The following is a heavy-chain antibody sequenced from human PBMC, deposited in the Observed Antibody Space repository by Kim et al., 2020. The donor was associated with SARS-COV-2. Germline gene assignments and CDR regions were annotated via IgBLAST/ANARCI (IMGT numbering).Heavy chain of an antibody. CDR1: GGSFSGYY. J-gene: IGHJ6*03. CDR3: ARQLYSYGYYYYMAV. D-gene: IGHD5-18*01. CDR2: INHSGST. V-gene: IGHV4-34*01. Sequence: SETLSLTCAVYGGSFSGYYWSWIRQPPGKGLEWIGEINHSGSTNYNPSLKSRVTISVDTSKNQFSLKLSSVTAADTAVYYCARQLYSYGYYYYMAVWGKGTTVTVSS.